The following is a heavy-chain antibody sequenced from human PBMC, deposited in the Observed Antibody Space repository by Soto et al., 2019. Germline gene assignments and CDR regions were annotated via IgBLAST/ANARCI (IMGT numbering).Heavy chain of an antibody. D-gene: IGHD3-10*01. J-gene: IGHJ4*02. CDR3: ARQKGDGSGREHTFSFDY. CDR1: GYSFTSYW. Sequence: XESLTISGKGSGYSFTSYWIGLVRQMPGKGLEWMGIIYPGDSDTRYSPSFQGQVTISADKSISTAYLQWSSLKASDTAMYYCARQKGDGSGREHTFSFDYWGQGTLVTVSS. V-gene: IGHV5-51*01. CDR2: IYPGDSDT.